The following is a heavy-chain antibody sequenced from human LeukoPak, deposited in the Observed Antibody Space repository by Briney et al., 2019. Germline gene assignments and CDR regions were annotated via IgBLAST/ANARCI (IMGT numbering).Heavy chain of an antibody. V-gene: IGHV3-21*01. CDR1: GFTFSSYS. Sequence: GGSLRLSCAASGFTFSSYSMNWVRQAPGKGLEWVSSISSSSSYVYYADSVKGRFTISRDNAKNSLYLQMNSLRAEDTAVYYCARDFSSSPSYFDYWGQGTLVTVSS. D-gene: IGHD6-13*01. CDR3: ARDFSSSPSYFDY. CDR2: ISSSSSYV. J-gene: IGHJ4*02.